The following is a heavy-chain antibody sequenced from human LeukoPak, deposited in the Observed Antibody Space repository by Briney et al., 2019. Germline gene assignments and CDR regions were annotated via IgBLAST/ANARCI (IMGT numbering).Heavy chain of an antibody. CDR2: INHSGST. Sequence: SETLSLTCAVYGGSFSGYYWSWIRQPSGKGLEWIGEINHSGSTNYNPSLKSRVTISVDTSKNQFSLKLSSVTAADTAVYYCARVYDFWSSYYKSSWFDPWGQGTLVTVSS. V-gene: IGHV4-34*01. CDR1: GGSFSGYY. D-gene: IGHD3-3*01. J-gene: IGHJ5*02. CDR3: ARVYDFWSSYYKSSWFDP.